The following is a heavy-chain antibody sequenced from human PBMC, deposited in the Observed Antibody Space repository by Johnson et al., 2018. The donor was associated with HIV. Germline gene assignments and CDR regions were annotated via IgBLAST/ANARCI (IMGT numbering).Heavy chain of an antibody. V-gene: IGHV3-66*02. CDR3: ARLGANSLGGAFDI. Sequence: MMLVESGGGLVQPGGSLRLSCAASGFTVSTNYMGWVRQAPGQGLEWVSVIHSGDTTYYADSVKGLFTISRDNSKNTLYLQMNSLRVEDTAVYYCARLGANSLGGAFDIWGQGTMVTVSS. CDR1: GFTVSTNY. J-gene: IGHJ3*02. D-gene: IGHD4-23*01. CDR2: IHSGDTT.